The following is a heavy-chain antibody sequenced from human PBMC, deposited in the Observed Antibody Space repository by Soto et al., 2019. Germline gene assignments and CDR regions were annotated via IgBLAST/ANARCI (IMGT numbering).Heavy chain of an antibody. V-gene: IGHV4-59*08. CDR3: AQYNWKDWGRWFDP. J-gene: IGHJ5*02. CDR2: IYHTGSA. CDR1: GGSIGTYY. Sequence: SETLSLTCAVSGGSIGTYYWAWIRQPPGKGLEWIGYIYHTGSAVYNPSLRSRVTMSIDTSKNQVSLRLNSVTATDTAVYYCAQYNWKDWGRWFDPWGQGILVTVSS. D-gene: IGHD1-20*01.